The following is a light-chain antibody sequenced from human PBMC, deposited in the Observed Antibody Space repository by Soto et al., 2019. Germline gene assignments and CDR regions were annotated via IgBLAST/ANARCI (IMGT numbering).Light chain of an antibody. V-gene: IGLV4-60*02. CDR1: SGHSSYI. J-gene: IGLJ3*02. CDR2: LDGSGSY. Sequence: QPVLTQSSSASASLGSSVKLTCTLSSGHSSYIIAWHQQQPGKAPRYLMKLDGSGSYNKGSGVPDRFSGSSSGADRYLTISNLQFEDEADYYCETWDGNTRVFGGGTKLTVL. CDR3: ETWDGNTRV.